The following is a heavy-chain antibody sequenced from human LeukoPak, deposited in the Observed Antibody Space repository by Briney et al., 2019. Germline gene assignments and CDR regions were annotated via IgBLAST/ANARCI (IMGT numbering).Heavy chain of an antibody. CDR1: GFTFRSYA. J-gene: IGHJ2*01. D-gene: IGHD6-13*01. Sequence: PGGSLRLSCAASGFTFRSYAMHWVRQAPGKGLEWVAVISYDGSNKYYVDSVTGRFTISRDNSKNTQYLQMNSLRAEDTAVYYCAKRGFSWPAVIFDLWGRGTLVTVSS. V-gene: IGHV3-30-3*02. CDR3: AKRGFSWPAVIFDL. CDR2: ISYDGSNK.